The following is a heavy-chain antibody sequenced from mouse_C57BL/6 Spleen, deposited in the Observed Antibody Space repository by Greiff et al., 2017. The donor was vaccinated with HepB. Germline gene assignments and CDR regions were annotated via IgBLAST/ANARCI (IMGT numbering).Heavy chain of an antibody. Sequence: EVQLQQSGPELVKPGASVKIPCKASGYTFTDYNMDWVKQSHGKSLEWIGDINPNNGGTIYNQKFKGKATLTVDKSSSTAYMELRSLTSEDTAVYYCARWGWLLRGYYAMDYWGQGTSVTVSS. J-gene: IGHJ4*01. CDR3: ARWGWLLRGYYAMDY. D-gene: IGHD2-3*01. CDR1: GYTFTDYN. V-gene: IGHV1-18*01. CDR2: INPNNGGT.